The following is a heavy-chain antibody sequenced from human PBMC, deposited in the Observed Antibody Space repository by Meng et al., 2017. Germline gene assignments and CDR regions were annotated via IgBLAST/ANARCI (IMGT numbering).Heavy chain of an antibody. Sequence: SETLSLTCAVSGGSISSSNWWRRVRQPPGKGLEWIGEIYHSGSTNYNPSLKSRVTISVDKSKNQFSLKLNSVTAADTAAYYCARTTTVGTYAFDIWGQGTMVTVSS. D-gene: IGHD4-23*01. CDR3: ARTTTVGTYAFDI. CDR2: IYHSGST. V-gene: IGHV4-4*02. CDR1: GGSISSSNW. J-gene: IGHJ3*02.